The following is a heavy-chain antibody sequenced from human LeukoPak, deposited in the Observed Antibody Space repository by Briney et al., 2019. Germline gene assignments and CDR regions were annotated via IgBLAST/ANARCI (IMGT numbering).Heavy chain of an antibody. D-gene: IGHD2-2*01. CDR2: ISGSGGST. J-gene: IGHJ6*02. CDR1: GFTFSSYA. Sequence: GGSLRLSCAASGFTFSSYAMSWVRQAPGKGLEWVSAISGSGGSTYYADSVKGRFTISRDNSKNTLYLQMNSLRAEDTAVYYCAKGHNCSSTSCYFVSTYYYGMGVWGQGTTVTVSS. CDR3: AKGHNCSSTSCYFVSTYYYGMGV. V-gene: IGHV3-23*01.